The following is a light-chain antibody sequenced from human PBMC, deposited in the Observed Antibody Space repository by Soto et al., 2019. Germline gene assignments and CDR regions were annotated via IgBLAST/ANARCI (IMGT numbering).Light chain of an antibody. J-gene: IGLJ2*01. V-gene: IGLV1-40*01. CDR3: QSFDTRLNSVV. Sequence: QSAVTQPPSGSGAPGQRVTISCSGSSSNIGAGYDVHWYQQFPGTAPKLLIYGNNNRPSGVPDRFSGSKSGTSASLAITGLQAEDEADYYCQSFDTRLNSVVFGGGTKLTVL. CDR1: SSNIGAGYD. CDR2: GNN.